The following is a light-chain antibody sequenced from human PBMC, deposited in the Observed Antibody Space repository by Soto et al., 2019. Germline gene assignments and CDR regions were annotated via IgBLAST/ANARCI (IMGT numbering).Light chain of an antibody. V-gene: IGLV1-44*01. CDR3: AAWDDSLNGLVV. CDR1: SSNIGSNT. J-gene: IGLJ2*01. CDR2: SNN. Sequence: QSVLTQQPSASGTPGQRFTISCSGSSSNIGSNTVNWYQQLPGTAPKLLIYSNNQRPSGVPDRFSGSKSGTSASLAISGLQSEDEADYYCAAWDDSLNGLVVFGGGTKLTVL.